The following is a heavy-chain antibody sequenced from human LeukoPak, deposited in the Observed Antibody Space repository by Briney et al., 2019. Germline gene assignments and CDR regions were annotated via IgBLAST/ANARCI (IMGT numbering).Heavy chain of an antibody. CDR1: GGSISSYY. V-gene: IGHV4-59*08. D-gene: IGHD3-10*01. Sequence: SETLSLTCTVSGGSISSYYWSWIRQPPGKGLEWIGYIYYTGSTNYNPSLKTRVTMSVDTSKKQFSLKLSSVTAADTAVYYCARRLFTYGYHYCAMDVWGQGTTVTVSS. J-gene: IGHJ6*02. CDR2: IYYTGST. CDR3: ARRLFTYGYHYCAMDV.